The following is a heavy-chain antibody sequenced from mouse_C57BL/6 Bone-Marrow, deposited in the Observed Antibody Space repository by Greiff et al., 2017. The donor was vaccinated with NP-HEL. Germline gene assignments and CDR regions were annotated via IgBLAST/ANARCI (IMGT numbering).Heavy chain of an antibody. CDR1: GYTFTSYG. CDR3: ARSKGLRRYWYFDV. CDR2: IYIGNGYT. Sequence: EVQVVESGAELVRPGSSVKMSCKTSGYTFTSYGINWVKQRPGQGLEWIGYIYIGNGYTEYNEKFKGKATLTSDTSSSTAYMQLSSLTSEDSAIYFCARSKGLRRYWYFDVWGTGTTVTVSS. J-gene: IGHJ1*03. V-gene: IGHV1-58*01. D-gene: IGHD2-2*01.